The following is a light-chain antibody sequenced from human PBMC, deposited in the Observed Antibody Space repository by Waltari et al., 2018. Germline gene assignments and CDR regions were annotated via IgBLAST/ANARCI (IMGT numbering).Light chain of an antibody. CDR2: LNRDGSH. CDR1: SGHSNYP. CDR3: QTWGTGIRV. J-gene: IGLJ3*02. V-gene: IGLV4-69*01. Sequence: QLVLTQSPSASASLGASVKLTCTLRSGHSNYPIPWHQQQPEKGPRYLMHLNRDGSHNKGDGIPDRFSGSSSGAERYLTISNLQSEDEADYYCQTWGTGIRVFGGGTKLTVL.